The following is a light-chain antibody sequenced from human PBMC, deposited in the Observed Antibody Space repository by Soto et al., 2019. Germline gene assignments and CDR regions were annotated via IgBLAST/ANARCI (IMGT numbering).Light chain of an antibody. CDR3: CAYTTPSASVV. CDR1: SSDFGSYNL. J-gene: IGLJ2*01. V-gene: IGLV2-23*01. CDR2: EGS. Sequence: QSVLTQPASVSGSPGQSITISCTGTSSDFGSYNLVSWYQQYPDKAPKLIIYEGSKRPSGVSNRFSGSKSGNTASLTISGLQGEDETDYYCAYTTPSASVVFGGGTQLTVL.